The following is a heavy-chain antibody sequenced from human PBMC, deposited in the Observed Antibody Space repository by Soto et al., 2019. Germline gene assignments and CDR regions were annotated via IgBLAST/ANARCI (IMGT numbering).Heavy chain of an antibody. CDR2: IYYSGST. J-gene: IGHJ6*02. D-gene: IGHD3-3*01. Sequence: QVQLQESGPGLVKPSQTLSLTCTVSGGSISSGGYYWSWIRQHPGKGLEWIGYIYYSGSTYYNRSLRSRVTISVDTSKNQFSLKLSSVTAADTAVYYCARDTMYYDFWSGYYTNYYYGMDVWGQGTTVTVSS. CDR3: ARDTMYYDFWSGYYTNYYYGMDV. CDR1: GGSISSGGYY. V-gene: IGHV4-31*03.